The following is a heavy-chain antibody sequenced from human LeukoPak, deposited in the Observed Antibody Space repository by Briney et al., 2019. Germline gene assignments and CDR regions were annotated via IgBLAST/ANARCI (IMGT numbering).Heavy chain of an antibody. CDR1: GFTFSSYS. CDR2: IWSDGSIK. V-gene: IGHV3-33*08. CDR3: VRGYYAGRGHHFEY. Sequence: GGSLRLSCAASGFTFSSYSMNWVRQAPGKGLEWVTVIWSDGSIKYYADSVKGRFTISRDNSKNTLYLQMNSLRAEDTAVYYCVRGYYAGRGHHFEYWGQGTLVTVSS. D-gene: IGHD3-22*01. J-gene: IGHJ4*02.